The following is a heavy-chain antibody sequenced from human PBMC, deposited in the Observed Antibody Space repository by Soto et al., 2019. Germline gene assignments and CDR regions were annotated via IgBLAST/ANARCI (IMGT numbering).Heavy chain of an antibody. CDR2: ISSTTNYI. V-gene: IGHV3-21*06. J-gene: IGHJ4*02. CDR3: ARESEDLTSNFDY. CDR1: GFTFTRYS. Sequence: GGSLRLSCAASGFTFTRYSMNWVRQAPGKGLEWVSSISSTTNYIYYGDSMKGRFTISRDNAKNSLYLEMNSLRAEDTAVYYCARESEDLTSNFDYWGQGTLVTASS.